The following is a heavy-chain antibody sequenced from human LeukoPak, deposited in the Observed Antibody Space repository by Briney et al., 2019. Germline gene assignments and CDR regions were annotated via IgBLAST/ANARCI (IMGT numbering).Heavy chain of an antibody. Sequence: SETLSLTCTVSGGSVSSGSYYWSWIRQPPGKGLEWIGYIYYSGSTNYNPSLKSRVTISADTSKNQFSLKLSSVTAADTAVYYCASARGVKFYGWFDPWGQGTLVTVSS. D-gene: IGHD3-10*01. CDR2: IYYSGST. V-gene: IGHV4-61*01. CDR3: ASARGVKFYGWFDP. CDR1: GGSVSSGSYY. J-gene: IGHJ5*02.